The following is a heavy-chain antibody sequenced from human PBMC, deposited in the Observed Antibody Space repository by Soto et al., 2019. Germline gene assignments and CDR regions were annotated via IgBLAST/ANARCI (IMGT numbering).Heavy chain of an antibody. CDR3: ASNTVTPVDAMDV. CDR2: INHRGST. J-gene: IGHJ6*02. V-gene: IGHV4-34*01. D-gene: IGHD4-17*01. Sequence: QVQLQQWGAGLLKPSETLSLTCAVSGGSFSAYYWTWVRQPPGKGLEWIAEINHRGSTTYNPSLQSRVTLSVDTSRNHFSLRLISVTAADTAVYYCASNTVTPVDAMDVWGQGTTVTVS. CDR1: GGSFSAYY.